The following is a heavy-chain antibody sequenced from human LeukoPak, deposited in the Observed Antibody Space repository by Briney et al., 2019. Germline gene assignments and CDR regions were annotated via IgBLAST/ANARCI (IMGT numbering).Heavy chain of an antibody. Sequence: SETLSLTCAVSGGSLRSYYWSWIRQPPGKGLEWIGYMHYTGTTNYNPSLKSRVTISVDASKNQFSLKLSSVTAADTAVYYCARGQGYSYGYEWFDPWGQGTLVTVSS. CDR1: GGSLRSYY. V-gene: IGHV4-59*01. J-gene: IGHJ5*02. CDR2: MHYTGTT. CDR3: ARGQGYSYGYEWFDP. D-gene: IGHD5-18*01.